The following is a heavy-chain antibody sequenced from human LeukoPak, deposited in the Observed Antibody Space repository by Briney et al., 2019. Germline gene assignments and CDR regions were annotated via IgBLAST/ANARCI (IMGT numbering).Heavy chain of an antibody. CDR3: AKNWGGLDY. Sequence: PGGSLRLSCAASGFAFSSYAMTWVRQPPGKGLEWVSGISNSGDNTYYADSAKGRFTISRDNSKNTLYLQMNSLRSDDTAVYYCAKNWGGLDYWGQGTLVTVSS. V-gene: IGHV3-23*01. CDR1: GFAFSSYA. J-gene: IGHJ4*02. D-gene: IGHD7-27*01. CDR2: ISNSGDNT.